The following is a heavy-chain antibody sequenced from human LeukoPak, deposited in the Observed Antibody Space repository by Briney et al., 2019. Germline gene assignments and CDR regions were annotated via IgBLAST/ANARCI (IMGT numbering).Heavy chain of an antibody. CDR2: INSDGRSA. J-gene: IGHJ6*02. D-gene: IGHD6-6*01. CDR3: ARHRDSSSSVVYYYYGMDV. V-gene: IGHV3-74*01. Sequence: GGSLRLSCAASGFTFSSYWMHWVRQAPGKGLVWVSRINSDGRSASYADSVKGRFTISRDNAKNTLYLQMNSLRAEDTALYYCARHRDSSSSVVYYYYGMDVWGQGTTVTVSS. CDR1: GFTFSSYW.